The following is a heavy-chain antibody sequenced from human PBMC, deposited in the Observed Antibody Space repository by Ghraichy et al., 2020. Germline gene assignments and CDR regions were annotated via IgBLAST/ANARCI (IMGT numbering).Heavy chain of an antibody. Sequence: SVKVSCKASGGTFCSYAISWVRQAPGQGLEWMGGIIPIFGTANYAQKFQGRVTITADESTSTAYMELSSLRSEDTAVYYCARHYDFWTLGLNWFDPWGQGTLVTVSS. D-gene: IGHD3-3*01. V-gene: IGHV1-69*13. CDR2: IIPIFGTA. J-gene: IGHJ5*02. CDR1: GGTFCSYA. CDR3: ARHYDFWTLGLNWFDP.